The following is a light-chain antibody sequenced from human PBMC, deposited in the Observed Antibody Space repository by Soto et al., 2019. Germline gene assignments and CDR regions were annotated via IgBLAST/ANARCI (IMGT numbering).Light chain of an antibody. J-gene: IGLJ1*01. CDR3: SSYTSSSSDYV. Sequence: ALTQPASVSGSPGQSITISCTGTSSDVGGYNYVTWYQQHPGKAPKLMIYEVSNRPSGVSNRFSGSKSGNTASLTISGLQAEDEADYYCSSYTSSSSDYVFGTGTKLTVL. CDR1: SSDVGGYNY. CDR2: EVS. V-gene: IGLV2-14*01.